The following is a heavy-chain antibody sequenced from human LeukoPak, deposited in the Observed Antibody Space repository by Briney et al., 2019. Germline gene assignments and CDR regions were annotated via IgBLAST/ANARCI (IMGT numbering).Heavy chain of an antibody. CDR1: GFTFSDYY. CDR2: ISYDGSNK. Sequence: PGGSLRLSCAASGFTFSDYYMSWIRQAPGKGLEWVAVISYDGSNKYYADSVKGRFTISRDNSKNTLYLQMNSLRAEDTAAYYCAKDRAAAGKAMGGADYWGQGTLVTVSS. D-gene: IGHD6-13*01. CDR3: AKDRAAAGKAMGGADY. J-gene: IGHJ4*02. V-gene: IGHV3-30*18.